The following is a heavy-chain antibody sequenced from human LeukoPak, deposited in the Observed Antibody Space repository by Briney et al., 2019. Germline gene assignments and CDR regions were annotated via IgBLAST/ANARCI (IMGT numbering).Heavy chain of an antibody. Sequence: GGSLRLSCAASGFTFVDYPMHWVRQVPGKGLEWVSLISADGATTYYADSVKGRFTISRDDSKTPLYLQMNSLRPEDTALYYCAKDYYWGQGTLVTVSS. V-gene: IGHV3-43*02. CDR2: ISADGATT. CDR3: AKDYY. CDR1: GFTFVDYP. J-gene: IGHJ4*02.